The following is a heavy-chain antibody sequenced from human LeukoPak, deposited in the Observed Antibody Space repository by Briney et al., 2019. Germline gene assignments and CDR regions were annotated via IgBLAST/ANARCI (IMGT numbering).Heavy chain of an antibody. V-gene: IGHV3-43*02. CDR3: AKAYYDYVWGSYRYFCAFDI. CDR1: GVTLSSYE. D-gene: IGHD3-16*02. CDR2: ISGDGGRT. J-gene: IGHJ3*02. Sequence: GGSLRLSCAASGVTLSSYEMTWVRQAPGRGLEWVSLISGDGGRTHYADSVKGRFTISRDNSKNSLYLQMNSLRTEDTAFYYCAKAYYDYVWGSYRYFCAFDIWGQGTMVTVSS.